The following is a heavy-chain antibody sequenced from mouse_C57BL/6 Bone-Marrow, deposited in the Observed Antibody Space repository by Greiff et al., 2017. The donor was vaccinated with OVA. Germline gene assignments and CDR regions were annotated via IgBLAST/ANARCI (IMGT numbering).Heavy chain of an antibody. Sequence: QVQLQQPGAELVKPGASVKLSCKASGYTFTSYWMHWVKQRPGRGLEWIGRIDPNSGGTKYNEKFKSKATLTVDKPSSTAYMQLSSLTSEDSAVYYCASPGPNNWDPFAYWGQGTLVTVSA. V-gene: IGHV1-72*01. CDR2: IDPNSGGT. J-gene: IGHJ3*01. D-gene: IGHD4-1*02. CDR1: GYTFTSYW. CDR3: ASPGPNNWDPFAY.